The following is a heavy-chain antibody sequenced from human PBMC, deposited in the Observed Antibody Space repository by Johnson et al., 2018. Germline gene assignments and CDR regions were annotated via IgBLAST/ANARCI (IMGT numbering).Heavy chain of an antibody. V-gene: IGHV3-30*18. CDR3: AKDPFSSYDFESGGATTHGNGMDV. J-gene: IGHJ6*02. CDR1: GFTFSSYG. CDR2: ISYDGINK. D-gene: IGHD3-3*01. Sequence: QVQLVESGGGVVQPGRSLRLSCAASGFTFSSYGMHWVRQAPGKGLEWMAVISYDGINKYYADSVKGRFTISRDNSKNTLYLQMNSLRAEDTAVYYCAKDPFSSYDFESGGATTHGNGMDVWGQGTTVTVSS.